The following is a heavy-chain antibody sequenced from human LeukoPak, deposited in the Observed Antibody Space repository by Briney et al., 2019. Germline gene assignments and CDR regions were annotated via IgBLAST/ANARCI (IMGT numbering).Heavy chain of an antibody. Sequence: GGSLRLSCAASGFTFSSYAMSWVRQAPGKGLEWVANIKQDGSEKYYVDSVKGRFTISRDNAKNSLYLQMNSLRAEDTAVYYCARGPLYYDFWSGYAYYFDYWGQGTLVTVSS. J-gene: IGHJ4*02. CDR2: IKQDGSEK. CDR1: GFTFSSYA. D-gene: IGHD3-3*01. V-gene: IGHV3-7*01. CDR3: ARGPLYYDFWSGYAYYFDY.